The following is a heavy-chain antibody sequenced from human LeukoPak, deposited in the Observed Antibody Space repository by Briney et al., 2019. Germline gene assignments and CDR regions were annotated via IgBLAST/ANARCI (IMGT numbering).Heavy chain of an antibody. V-gene: IGHV3-48*04. CDR3: ARGVLRYFWGYLDY. CDR2: ISSSSSTI. J-gene: IGHJ4*02. CDR1: GFTFSSYS. Sequence: GGSLRLSCAASGFTFSSYSMNWVRQAPGKGLEWVSSISSSSSTIYYADSVKGRFTISRDNAKNSLYLQMNSLRVEDTAVYYCARGVLRYFWGYLDYWGQGTLVTVSA. D-gene: IGHD3-9*01.